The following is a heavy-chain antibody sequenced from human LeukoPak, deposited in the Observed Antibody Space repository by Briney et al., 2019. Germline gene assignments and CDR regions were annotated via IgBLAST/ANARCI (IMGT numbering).Heavy chain of an antibody. CDR3: ATDPAGRVYYGSVGARDY. CDR1: GYTFTSYA. CDR2: INTSTGNP. D-gene: IGHD3-10*01. V-gene: IGHV7-4-1*02. J-gene: IGHJ4*02. Sequence: ASVKVSCKASGYTFTSYAMNWVRQAPGQGLEWMGWINTSTGNPAYAQGFTGRFVFSLDTSVSTAYLQISSLKAEDTAVYYCATDPAGRVYYGSVGARDYWGQGTLVTVSS.